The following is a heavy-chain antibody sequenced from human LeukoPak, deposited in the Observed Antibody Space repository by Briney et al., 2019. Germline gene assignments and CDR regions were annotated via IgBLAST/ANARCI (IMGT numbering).Heavy chain of an antibody. J-gene: IGHJ5*02. Sequence: SETLSLTCAVYGGSFSGYYWSWIRQPPGKGLEWIGEINHSGSTNYNPSLKSRVTISVDTSKNQFSLKLSSVTAADTAVYYCARRSGGSESWNWFDPWGQGTLVTVSS. CDR2: INHSGST. CDR1: GGSFSGYY. CDR3: ARRSGGSESWNWFDP. D-gene: IGHD3-10*01. V-gene: IGHV4-34*01.